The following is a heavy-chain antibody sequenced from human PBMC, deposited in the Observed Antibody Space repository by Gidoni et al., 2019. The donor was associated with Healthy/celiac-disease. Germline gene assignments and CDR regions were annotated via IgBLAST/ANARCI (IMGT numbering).Heavy chain of an antibody. D-gene: IGHD3-22*01. CDR3: ARVNYYDSSGYRGMYDY. CDR1: GGSISSSSYY. V-gene: IGHV4-39*07. CDR2: IYYSGST. J-gene: IGHJ4*02. Sequence: QLQLQESGPGLVKPSETLSLTCTVPGGSISSSSYYWGWIRQPPGKGLEWIGSIYYSGSTYYNPSLKSRVTISVDTSKNQFSLKLSSVTAADTAVYYCARVNYYDSSGYRGMYDYWGQGTLVTVSS.